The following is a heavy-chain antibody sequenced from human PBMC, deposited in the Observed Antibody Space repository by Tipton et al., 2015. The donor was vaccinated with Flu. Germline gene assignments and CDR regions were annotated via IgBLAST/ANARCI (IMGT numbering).Heavy chain of an antibody. J-gene: IGHJ3*02. V-gene: IGHV4-59*01. CDR1: GGSISSYY. CDR3: ARDPDYYDGGAFDI. D-gene: IGHD3-16*01. Sequence: TLSLTCTVSGGSISSYYWSWIRQPPGKGLEWIGYIYYSGSTNYNPSLKSRVTISVDTSKNQFSLKLSSVTAADTAVYYCARDPDYYDGGAFDIWGQGTMVTVSS. CDR2: IYYSGST.